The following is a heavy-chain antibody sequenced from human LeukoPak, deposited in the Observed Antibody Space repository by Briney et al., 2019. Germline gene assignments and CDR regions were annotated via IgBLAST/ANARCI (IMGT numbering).Heavy chain of an antibody. Sequence: GGSLRLSCAASGFTFSNAWMSWVRQAPGKGLEWVGRIKSKTDGGTTDYAAPVKGRFTISRDDSKNTLYLQMNSLKTEDTAVYYCTTEVRNWNPHSTGYWGQGTLVTVSS. CDR2: IKSKTDGGTT. CDR1: GFTFSNAW. V-gene: IGHV3-15*01. J-gene: IGHJ4*02. D-gene: IGHD1-20*01. CDR3: TTEVRNWNPHSTGY.